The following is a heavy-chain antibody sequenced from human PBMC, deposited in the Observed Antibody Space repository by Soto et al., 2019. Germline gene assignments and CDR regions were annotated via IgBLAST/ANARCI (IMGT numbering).Heavy chain of an antibody. CDR2: ITGTSGVI. CDR1: GFTFSSYS. J-gene: IGHJ6*02. CDR3: ERRARYSGMDV. Sequence: GGSLRLSCTASGFTFSSYSMNWVRQAPGKGLEWVAYITGTSGVIYYADSVKGRFTISRDNARNSLYLQMNSLRAEDTAVYYCERRARYSGMDVWGQGNTVTVSS. V-gene: IGHV3-48*01.